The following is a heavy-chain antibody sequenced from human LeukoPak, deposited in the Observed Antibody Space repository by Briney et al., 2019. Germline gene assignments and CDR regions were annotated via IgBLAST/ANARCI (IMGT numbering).Heavy chain of an antibody. CDR3: ARDQHDSSGYPRAWAFDI. Sequence: GGSLRLSCAASGFTFSDYYMSWIRQAPGKGLEWVSYISSSGSTIYYADSAKGRFTISRDNAKNSLYLQMNSLRAEDTAVYYCARDQHDSSGYPRAWAFDIWGQGTMVTVSS. V-gene: IGHV3-11*04. CDR2: ISSSGSTI. J-gene: IGHJ3*02. D-gene: IGHD3-22*01. CDR1: GFTFSDYY.